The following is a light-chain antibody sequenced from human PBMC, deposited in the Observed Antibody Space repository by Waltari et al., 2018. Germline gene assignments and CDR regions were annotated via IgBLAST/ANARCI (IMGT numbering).Light chain of an antibody. Sequence: EIVLTQSPGTLSLALGERATPSCRASQSVPSNYLNLYQQVPGQAPRLLMFAASSRATGIPDRFSGSGSGTDFTLTINSLEPEDFAVYYCHQYGTSPPYTFGQGTKVEIK. CDR2: AAS. CDR1: QSVPSNY. CDR3: HQYGTSPPYT. V-gene: IGKV3-20*01. J-gene: IGKJ1*01.